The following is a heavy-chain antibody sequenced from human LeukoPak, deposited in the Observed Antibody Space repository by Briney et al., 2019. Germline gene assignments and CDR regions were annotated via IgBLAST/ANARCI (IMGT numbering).Heavy chain of an antibody. J-gene: IGHJ3*02. V-gene: IGHV4-59*08. Sequence: GSLRLSCAASGFTFSSYAMSWIRQPPGKGLEWIGYIYYSGSTNCNPSLKSRVTISVDTSKNQFSLKLSSVTAADTAVYYCTRHAEMATIKGGSDAFDIWGQGTMVTVSS. D-gene: IGHD5-24*01. CDR3: TRHAEMATIKGGSDAFDI. CDR1: GFTFSSYA. CDR2: IYYSGST.